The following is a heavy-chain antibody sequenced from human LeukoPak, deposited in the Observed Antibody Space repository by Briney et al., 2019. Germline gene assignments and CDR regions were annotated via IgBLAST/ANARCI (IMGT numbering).Heavy chain of an antibody. CDR2: ISGTGGST. D-gene: IGHD6-19*01. Sequence: GGSLRLFCAASGFTFSNHAIHWVRQAPGKGLEWVSVISGTGGSTHYADSVKGRFTMSRDNSKNTVSLQMNSLRAADTAIYYCAKTGAVAAHWFDLWGQGSLVTVSS. CDR1: GFTFSNHA. J-gene: IGHJ5*02. CDR3: AKTGAVAAHWFDL. V-gene: IGHV3-23*01.